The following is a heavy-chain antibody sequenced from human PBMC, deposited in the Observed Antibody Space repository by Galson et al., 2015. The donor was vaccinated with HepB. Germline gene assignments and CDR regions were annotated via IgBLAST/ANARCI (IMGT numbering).Heavy chain of an antibody. CDR1: GYTFTSYY. V-gene: IGHV1-2*04. J-gene: IGHJ4*02. CDR2: INPNSGGT. Sequence: SVKVSCKASGYTFTSYYMHWVRQAPGQGLEWMGWINPNSGGTNYAQKFQGWVTMTRDTSISTAYMELSRLRSDDTAVYYCASSKGSGYPGAFDYWGQGTLVTVSS. CDR3: ASSKGSGYPGAFDY. D-gene: IGHD3-22*01.